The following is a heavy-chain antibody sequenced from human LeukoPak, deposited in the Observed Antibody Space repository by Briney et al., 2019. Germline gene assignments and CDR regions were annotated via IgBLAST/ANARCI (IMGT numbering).Heavy chain of an antibody. J-gene: IGHJ5*02. Sequence: ASVKVSCKASGYTFTSYDINWVRHATGQGLEWMGWMNPNSGNTGYAQKFQGRVTMTRNTSISTAYMELSSLRSEDTAVYYCARGTAIFGMVIIEWFDPWGQGTLVTVSS. D-gene: IGHD3-3*01. V-gene: IGHV1-8*01. CDR3: ARGTAIFGMVIIEWFDP. CDR2: MNPNSGNT. CDR1: GYTFTSYD.